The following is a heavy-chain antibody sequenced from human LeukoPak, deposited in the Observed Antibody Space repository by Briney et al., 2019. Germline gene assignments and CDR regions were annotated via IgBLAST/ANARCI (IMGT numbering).Heavy chain of an antibody. CDR1: GGSSSGYY. Sequence: SETLSLTCAVYGGSSSGYYWSWIRQPPGKGLEWIGEINHSGSTNYNPSLKSRVTISVDTSKNQFSLKLSSVTAADTAVYYCARGGAGWLQFPIHYYYGMDVWGQGTTVTVSS. D-gene: IGHD5-24*01. CDR3: ARGGAGWLQFPIHYYYGMDV. J-gene: IGHJ6*02. CDR2: INHSGST. V-gene: IGHV4-34*01.